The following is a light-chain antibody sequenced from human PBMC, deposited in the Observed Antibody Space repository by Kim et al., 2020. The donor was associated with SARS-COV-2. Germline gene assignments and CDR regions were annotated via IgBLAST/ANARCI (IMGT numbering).Light chain of an antibody. Sequence: ACVGDRVTITCRASQAISKYLVWYQQKPGKAPNVLIYAASTLQSGVPSRFSGSGSGTEFTLTISSLQPEDFATYYCHQLYSYPLTFGGGTKVDIK. CDR2: AAS. V-gene: IGKV1-9*01. J-gene: IGKJ4*01. CDR1: QAISKY. CDR3: HQLYSYPLT.